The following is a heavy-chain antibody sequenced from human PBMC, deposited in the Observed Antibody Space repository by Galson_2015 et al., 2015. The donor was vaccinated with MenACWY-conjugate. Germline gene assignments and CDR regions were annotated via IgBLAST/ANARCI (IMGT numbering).Heavy chain of an antibody. CDR1: GGSISSSSYY. CDR3: ARDKDGAARLKVPYYYYGMDV. Sequence: SETLSLTCTVSGGSISSSSYYWGWIRQPPGKGLEWIGSIYYSGSTYYNPSLKSRVTISVDTSKNQFSLKLSSVTAADTAVYYCARDKDGAARLKVPYYYYGMDVWGQGTTVTVSS. D-gene: IGHD6-6*01. CDR2: IYYSGST. V-gene: IGHV4-39*07. J-gene: IGHJ6*02.